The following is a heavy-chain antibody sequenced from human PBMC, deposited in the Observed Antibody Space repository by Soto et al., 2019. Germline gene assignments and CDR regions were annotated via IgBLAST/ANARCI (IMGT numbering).Heavy chain of an antibody. Sequence: PGGSLRLSCAASGFTFSSYWMSWVRQAPGKGLEWVANIKQDGSEKYYVDSVKGRFTISRDNAKNSLYLQMNSLRAEDTAVYYCARDFRGNFWSGYLIYGMDVWGQGTTVTVSS. CDR1: GFTFSSYW. V-gene: IGHV3-7*01. CDR3: ARDFRGNFWSGYLIYGMDV. CDR2: IKQDGSEK. D-gene: IGHD3-3*01. J-gene: IGHJ6*02.